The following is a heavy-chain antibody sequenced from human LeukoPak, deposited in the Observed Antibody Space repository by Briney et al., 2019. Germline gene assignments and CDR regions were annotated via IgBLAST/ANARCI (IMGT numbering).Heavy chain of an antibody. CDR1: GDTLNNAD. CDR3: ARGNYGDPNWFDP. CDR2: IVPIVEIT. D-gene: IGHD4-17*01. Sequence: GASVKVSCKASGDTLNNADITWGRQAPGRGLEWMGRIVPIVEITNYAESFQGRVTITADKSTNTFYMQLASLMSSDTAIYFCARGNYGDPNWFDPWGQGTLVTVSS. J-gene: IGHJ5*02. V-gene: IGHV1-69*04.